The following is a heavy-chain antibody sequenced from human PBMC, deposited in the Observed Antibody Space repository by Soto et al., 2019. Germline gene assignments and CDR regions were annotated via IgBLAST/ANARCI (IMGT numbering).Heavy chain of an antibody. V-gene: IGHV3-21*01. Sequence: GGSLRLSCAASGFTFSSYSMNWVRQAPGKGLEWVSSISSSSSYIYYADSVKGRFTISRDNAKNSLYLQMNSLRAEDTAVYYCARDRIAVAGSVVRYYYYAGMDVWSQGTTVTVSS. CDR2: ISSSSSYI. CDR1: GFTFSSYS. J-gene: IGHJ6*02. CDR3: ARDRIAVAGSVVRYYYYAGMDV. D-gene: IGHD6-19*01.